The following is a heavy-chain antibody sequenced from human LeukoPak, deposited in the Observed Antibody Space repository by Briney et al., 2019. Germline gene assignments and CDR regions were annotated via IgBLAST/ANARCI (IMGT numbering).Heavy chain of an antibody. Sequence: PGGSLRLSCAASGFTFSSYAMSWVRQAPGKGLEWVAFIRYDGSNKYYADSVKGRFTISRDNAKNSLYLQMNSLRAEDTAVYYCARDAREYSYGYQYMDVWGKGTTVTVSS. J-gene: IGHJ6*03. CDR1: GFTFSSYA. D-gene: IGHD5-18*01. V-gene: IGHV3-30*02. CDR3: ARDAREYSYGYQYMDV. CDR2: IRYDGSNK.